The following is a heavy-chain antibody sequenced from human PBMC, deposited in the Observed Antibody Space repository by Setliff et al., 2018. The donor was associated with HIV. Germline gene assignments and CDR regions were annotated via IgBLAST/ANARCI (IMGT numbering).Heavy chain of an antibody. CDR1: GGTFSSYS. CDR3: ARVVVRGVTFIAEYFQH. D-gene: IGHD3-10*01. Sequence: SVKVSCKASGGTFSSYSISWVRQAPGQGLEWMGGIIPILGIANYAQKLQGRVTMTTDTSTSTAYMELRSLSSDDTAVYYCARVVVRGVTFIAEYFQHWGQGTLVSVSS. V-gene: IGHV1-69*10. CDR2: IIPILGIA. J-gene: IGHJ1*01.